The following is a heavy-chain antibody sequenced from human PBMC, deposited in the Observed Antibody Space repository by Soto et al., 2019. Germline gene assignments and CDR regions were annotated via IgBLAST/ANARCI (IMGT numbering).Heavy chain of an antibody. V-gene: IGHV4-59*05. D-gene: IGHD3-16*02. CDR3: ARHLDYDYVWGSYRPIGYFDY. Sequence: SETLSLTCTVSGGSISSYYWSWIRQPPGKGLEWIGSIYYSGSTYYNPSLKSRVTISVDTSKNQFSLKLSSVTAADTAVYYCARHLDYDYVWGSYRPIGYFDYWGQGTLVTVSS. CDR1: GGSISSYY. CDR2: IYYSGST. J-gene: IGHJ4*02.